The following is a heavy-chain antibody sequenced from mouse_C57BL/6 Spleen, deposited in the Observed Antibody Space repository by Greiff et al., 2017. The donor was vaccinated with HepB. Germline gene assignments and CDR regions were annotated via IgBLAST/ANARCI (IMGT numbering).Heavy chain of an antibody. CDR3: TRLNYGRGYYYAMDY. CDR2: IDPETGGT. CDR1: GYTFTDYE. D-gene: IGHD1-1*01. Sequence: VQLQQSGAELVRPGASVTLSCKASGYTFTDYEMHWVKQTPVHGLEWIGAIDPETGGTAYNQKFKGKAILTADKSSSTAYMELRSLTSEDSAVYYCTRLNYGRGYYYAMDYWGQGTSVTVSS. V-gene: IGHV1-15*01. J-gene: IGHJ4*01.